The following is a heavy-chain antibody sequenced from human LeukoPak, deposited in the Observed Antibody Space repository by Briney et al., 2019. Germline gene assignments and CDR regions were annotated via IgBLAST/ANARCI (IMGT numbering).Heavy chain of an antibody. CDR1: GDSISTYY. Sequence: SETLSLTCTVSGDSISTYYWSWIRQPPGKGLEWIGYIYYTGSTNYNPSLKSRVTISVDTSKNQFSLKLSSVTAADTAVYYCGRVYGAGYNFRGAFDIWGQGTMVTVSS. CDR3: GRVYGAGYNFRGAFDI. D-gene: IGHD5-24*01. CDR2: IYYTGST. J-gene: IGHJ3*02. V-gene: IGHV4-59*01.